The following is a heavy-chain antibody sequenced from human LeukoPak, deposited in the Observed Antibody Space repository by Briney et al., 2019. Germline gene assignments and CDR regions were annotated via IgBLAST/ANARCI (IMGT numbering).Heavy chain of an antibody. Sequence: SETLSLTCTVSGGCISSGGYYWSWIRQHPGRGLEWIGYIYYSGSTYYNPSLKSRVTISVDTSKNQFSLKLSSVTAADTAVYYCARCGKDGDYVQNWGQGTLVTVSS. CDR1: GGCISSGGYY. CDR2: IYYSGST. CDR3: ARCGKDGDYVQN. J-gene: IGHJ4*02. D-gene: IGHD4-17*01. V-gene: IGHV4-31*03.